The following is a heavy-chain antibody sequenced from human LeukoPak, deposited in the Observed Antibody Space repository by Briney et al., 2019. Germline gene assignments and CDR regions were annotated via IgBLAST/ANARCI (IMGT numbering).Heavy chain of an antibody. CDR1: GYTFTSYD. J-gene: IGHJ4*02. D-gene: IGHD3-22*01. CDR2: MNPNSGNT. V-gene: IGHV1-8*01. CDR3: ARVDSSGYYFVY. Sequence: ASVKVSCKASGYTFTSYDINWVRQATGQGLEWMGWMNPNSGNTVYAQKFQGRVTMTRNTSISTAYMELSSLRSEDTAAYYCARVDSSGYYFVYWGQGTLVTVSS.